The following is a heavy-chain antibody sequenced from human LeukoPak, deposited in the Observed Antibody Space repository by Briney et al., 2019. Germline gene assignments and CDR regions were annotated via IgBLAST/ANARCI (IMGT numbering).Heavy chain of an antibody. J-gene: IGHJ6*03. Sequence: GGSLRLSCAASGFTFSSYEMNWVRQAPGKGLEWVSYISGSGTTFYYADSVKGRFTISRDNAKNTLYLQMNSLRAEDTAMYYCAKDGAGSSLYMDVWGKGTTVTVSS. D-gene: IGHD6-6*01. CDR2: ISGSGTTF. V-gene: IGHV3-48*03. CDR1: GFTFSSYE. CDR3: AKDGAGSSLYMDV.